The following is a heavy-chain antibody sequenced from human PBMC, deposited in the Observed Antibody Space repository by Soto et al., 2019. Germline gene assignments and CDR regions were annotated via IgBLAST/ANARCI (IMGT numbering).Heavy chain of an antibody. J-gene: IGHJ4*02. CDR3: ARDATGYSSSWYRDY. D-gene: IGHD6-13*01. V-gene: IGHV3-21*01. CDR1: GFTFSSYS. Sequence: GGSLRLACAASGFTFSSYSMNWVRRAPGKGLEWVSSISSSSYIYYADSVKGRFTISRDNAKNSLYLQMNSLRAEDTAVYYCARDATGYSSSWYRDYWGQGTLVTVSS. CDR2: ISSSSYI.